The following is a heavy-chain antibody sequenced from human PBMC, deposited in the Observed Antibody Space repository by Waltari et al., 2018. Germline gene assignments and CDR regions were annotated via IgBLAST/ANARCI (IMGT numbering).Heavy chain of an antibody. D-gene: IGHD5-12*01. J-gene: IGHJ4*02. CDR1: GFTFSSYW. V-gene: IGHV5-51*01. CDR3: ARQGDGYNYSEMVDY. Sequence: EVQLVESGGGLVQPGGSLRLSCAASGFTFSSYWMSWVRQAPGKGLEWMGIIYPGDSDTRYSPSFQGQVTISADKSISTAYLQWSSLKASDTAMYYCARQGDGYNYSEMVDYWGQGTLVTVSS. CDR2: IYPGDSDT.